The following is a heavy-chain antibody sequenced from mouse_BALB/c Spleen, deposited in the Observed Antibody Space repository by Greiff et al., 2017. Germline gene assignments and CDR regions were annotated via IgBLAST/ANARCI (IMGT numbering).Heavy chain of an antibody. V-gene: IGHV1-87*01. CDR1: GYTFTSYW. D-gene: IGHD4-1*01. J-gene: IGHJ3*01. CDR2: IYPGDGDT. CDR3: ARSGTGFWFAY. Sequence: QVQLQQSGAELARPGASVKLSCKASGYTFTSYWMQWVKQRPGQGLEWIGAIYPGDGDTRYTQKFKGKATLTADKSSSTAYMQLSSLASEDSAVYYCARSGTGFWFAYWGQGTLVTVSA.